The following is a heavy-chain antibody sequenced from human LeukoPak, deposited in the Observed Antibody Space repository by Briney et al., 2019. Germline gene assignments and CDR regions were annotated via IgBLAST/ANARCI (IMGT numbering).Heavy chain of an antibody. Sequence: SETLSLTCTVSGASISSSTDYWGWIRQPPGKGLERIVNVFYNGSTFYNPSLQSRVTISVDTSKNHFSLELRSVTAADTAVYYCARVPAIVVTGLYYYYGMDAWGQGTMVTVSS. CDR3: ARVPAIVVTGLYYYYGMDA. CDR2: VFYNGST. CDR1: GASISSSTDY. V-gene: IGHV4-39*02. J-gene: IGHJ6*02. D-gene: IGHD6-19*01.